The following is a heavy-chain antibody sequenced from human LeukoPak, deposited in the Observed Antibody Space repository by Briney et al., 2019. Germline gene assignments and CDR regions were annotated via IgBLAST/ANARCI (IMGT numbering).Heavy chain of an antibody. V-gene: IGHV4-34*01. J-gene: IGHJ4*02. CDR3: ARGDALDY. CDR1: GGSFSGYY. CDR2: INHSGST. Sequence: SETLSLTCAVYGGSFSGYYWSWIRQPPGKGLEWIGEINHSGSTNYNPSHKSRVTISVDTSKNQFSLKLSSVTAADTAVYYCARGDALDYWGQGTLVTVSS.